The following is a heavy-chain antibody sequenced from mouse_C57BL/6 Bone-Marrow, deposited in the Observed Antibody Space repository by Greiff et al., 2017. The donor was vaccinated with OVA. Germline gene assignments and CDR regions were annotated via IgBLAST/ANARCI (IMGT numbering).Heavy chain of an antibody. CDR2: IDPSDSYT. D-gene: IGHD1-1*01. V-gene: IGHV1-59*01. Sequence: QVQLQQPGAELVRPGTSVKLSCKASGYTFTSYWMHWVKQRPGQGLEWIGVIDPSDSYTNYNQKFKGKATLTVDTSSSTAYMQLSSLTSEDSAVYYCARRGVVATDFDVWGTGTTVTVSS. J-gene: IGHJ1*03. CDR1: GYTFTSYW. CDR3: ARRGVVATDFDV.